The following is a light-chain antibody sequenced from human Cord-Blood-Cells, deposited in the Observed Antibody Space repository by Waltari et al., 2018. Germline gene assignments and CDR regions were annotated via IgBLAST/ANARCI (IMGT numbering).Light chain of an antibody. V-gene: IGKV1-39*01. Sequence: DIQMTQSPSSLSASVGDRVTITCRASQSISSYLNWYQQKPGKAPKPLIYAASSLQSGVPSTFIASGSAADFTLTISSLQPQYFTTYYSQQSYSTPFTFGQATQLEIK. CDR3: QQSYSTPFT. J-gene: IGKJ5*01. CDR1: QSISSY. CDR2: AAS.